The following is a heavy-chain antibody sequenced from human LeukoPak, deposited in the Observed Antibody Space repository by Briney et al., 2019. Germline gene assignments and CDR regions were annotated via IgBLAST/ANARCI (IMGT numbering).Heavy chain of an antibody. D-gene: IGHD2-2*01. Sequence: SETLSLTCAVYGGSFSGYYWSWIRQPPGKGLEWIGEINHSGSTNYNPSLKSRVTISVDTSKNQFSLKLSPVTAADTAVYYCARSLYCSSTSCTNNIFDYWGQGTLVTVSS. V-gene: IGHV4-34*01. CDR3: ARSLYCSSTSCTNNIFDY. J-gene: IGHJ4*02. CDR1: GGSFSGYY. CDR2: INHSGST.